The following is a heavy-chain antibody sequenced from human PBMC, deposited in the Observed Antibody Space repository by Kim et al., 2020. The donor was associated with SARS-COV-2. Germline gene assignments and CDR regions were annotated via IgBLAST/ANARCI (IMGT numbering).Heavy chain of an antibody. CDR2: INPSGGST. Sequence: ASVKVSCKASGYTFTSYYMHWVRQAPGQGLEWMAIINPSGGSTSYAQKFQGRVTMTRDTSTGTVYMELSSLRSEDTAVYYCARSPGSGRFQNWFDPWGQGTLVTVSS. CDR3: ARSPGSGRFQNWFDP. D-gene: IGHD1-26*01. J-gene: IGHJ5*02. V-gene: IGHV1-46*01. CDR1: GYTFTSYY.